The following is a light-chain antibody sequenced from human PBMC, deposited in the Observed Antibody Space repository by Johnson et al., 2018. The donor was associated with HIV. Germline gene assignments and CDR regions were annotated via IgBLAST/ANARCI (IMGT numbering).Light chain of an antibody. CDR1: SSNIASNY. V-gene: IGLV1-51*01. CDR2: DNN. Sequence: QSVLTQPPSVSAAPGQKVTISCSGSSSNIASNYVSWYQQIPGTAPKLLIYDNNKRPSGIPDRFSASKSATSAALGITGLQPGDEADYYCGTWDSSLSDYVFGTGTKVTVL. CDR3: GTWDSSLSDYV. J-gene: IGLJ1*01.